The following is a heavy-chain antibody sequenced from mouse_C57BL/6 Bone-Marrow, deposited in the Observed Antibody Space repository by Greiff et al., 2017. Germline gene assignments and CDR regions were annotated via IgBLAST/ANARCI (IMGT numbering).Heavy chain of an antibody. V-gene: IGHV1-42*01. CDR1: GYSFTGYY. CDR2: INPSTGGT. J-gene: IGHJ4*01. Sequence: VQLQQSGPELVKPGASVKISCKASGYSFTGYYMNWVKQSPEKSLEWIGEINPSTGGTTYNQKFKAKATLTVDKSSSTAYMQLKSLTSEDSAVDYCARRSSHYYAMDYWGQGTSVTVSS. D-gene: IGHD1-1*01. CDR3: ARRSSHYYAMDY.